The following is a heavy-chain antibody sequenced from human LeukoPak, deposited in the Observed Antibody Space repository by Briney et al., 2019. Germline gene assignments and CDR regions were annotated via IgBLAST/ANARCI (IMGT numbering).Heavy chain of an antibody. CDR3: ARVHGPSWYDNYFDY. Sequence: PGGSLRLSCAPSGFTLSDYYMDWVRQAPGKGLEWVGRIRNKANRGTTEYAASARGRFTISRDDSKNSVYLQMNSLNPDDTAVYYCARVHGPSWYDNYFDYWGQGTLVTVSS. D-gene: IGHD6-13*01. J-gene: IGHJ4*02. V-gene: IGHV3-72*01. CDR1: GFTLSDYY. CDR2: IRNKANRGTT.